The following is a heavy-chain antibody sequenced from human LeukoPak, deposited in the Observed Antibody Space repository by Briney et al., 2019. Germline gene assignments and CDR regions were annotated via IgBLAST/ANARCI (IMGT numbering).Heavy chain of an antibody. CDR3: ARLSGSGSYYNAPYYYYYMDV. CDR2: MNHSGSA. V-gene: IGHV4-34*01. CDR1: GGSFSGYY. Sequence: PSETLSLTCAVYGGSFSGYYWTWIRQPPGKGLEWIGEMNHSGSANYNPSLKSRVTISVDTSKNQCSLRLSSVTAADTAVYYCARLSGSGSYYNAPYYYYYMDVWGKGTTVTVSS. J-gene: IGHJ6*03. D-gene: IGHD3-10*01.